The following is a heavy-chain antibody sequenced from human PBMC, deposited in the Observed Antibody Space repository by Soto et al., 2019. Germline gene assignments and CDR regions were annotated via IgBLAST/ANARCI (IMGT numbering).Heavy chain of an antibody. CDR2: ISPRSDVI. CDR1: VCSFSSSP. D-gene: IGHD3-9*01. Sequence: GGSLRLSCASSVCSFSSSPMSCVRHAPGKWLEWVSLISPRSDVIFYADSVKGRFTISRDNYKNTLYLQMNTLRAEDTAVYYCAEYNFDRGGRGAFDYWGQGTLVTVSS. V-gene: IGHV3-23*01. CDR3: AEYNFDRGGRGAFDY. J-gene: IGHJ4*02.